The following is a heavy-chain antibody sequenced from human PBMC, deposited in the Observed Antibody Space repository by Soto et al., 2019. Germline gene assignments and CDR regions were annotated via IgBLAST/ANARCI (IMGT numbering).Heavy chain of an antibody. CDR3: ARDREYSSGWYAGFDY. CDR1: GFTVSSNY. D-gene: IGHD6-19*01. Sequence: EVQLVESGGGLVQPGGSLRLSCAASGFTVSSNYMSWVRQAPGKGLEWVSVIYSGGSTYYADSVKGRFTISRDNSKNTLYLQMNSLRAEETAVYYCARDREYSSGWYAGFDYWGQGTLVTVSS. J-gene: IGHJ4*02. V-gene: IGHV3-66*01. CDR2: IYSGGST.